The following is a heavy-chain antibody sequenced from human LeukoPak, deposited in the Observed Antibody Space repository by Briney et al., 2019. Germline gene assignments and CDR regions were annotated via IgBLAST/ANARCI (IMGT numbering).Heavy chain of an antibody. CDR2: INTNTGNP. CDR1: GYTFTSYA. J-gene: IGHJ4*02. D-gene: IGHD6-19*01. V-gene: IGHV7-4-1*02. CDR3: ARDMGVAVFDY. Sequence: ASVKVSCKASGYTFTSYAMNWVRLAPGQGLEWMGWINTNTGNPAYAQGFTGRFIFSLDTSVSTAYLQISSLKAEDTAVYYCARDMGVAVFDYWGQGTLVTVSS.